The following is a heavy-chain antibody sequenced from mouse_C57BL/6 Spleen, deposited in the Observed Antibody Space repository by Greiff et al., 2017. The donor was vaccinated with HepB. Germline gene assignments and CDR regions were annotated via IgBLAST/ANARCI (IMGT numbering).Heavy chain of an antibody. J-gene: IGHJ1*03. Sequence: EVMLVESGPGMVKPSQSLSLTCTVTGYSITSGYDWHWIRHFPGNKLEWMGYISYSGSTNYNPSLKSRISITHDTSKNHLFLKLNSVTTEDTATYYCARHYDVWYFDVWGTGTTVTVSS. CDR3: ARHYDVWYFDV. V-gene: IGHV3-1*01. CDR2: ISYSGST. CDR1: GYSITSGYD. D-gene: IGHD2-4*01.